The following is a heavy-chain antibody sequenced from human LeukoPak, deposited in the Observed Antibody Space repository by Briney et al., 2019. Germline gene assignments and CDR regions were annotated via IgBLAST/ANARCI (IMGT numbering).Heavy chain of an antibody. CDR2: LRYGGKIE. Sequence: GGSLRLSCVGSGFTFSNYGIQWVRSAPGKGREWVAFLRYGGKIEYYTDSVKGRFTVSRDNSKNSLYLQMNSLRLEDTALYYCAKSRAPTADPDAFDVWGQGTMVTVSS. J-gene: IGHJ3*01. V-gene: IGHV3-30*02. D-gene: IGHD1-14*01. CDR1: GFTFSNYG. CDR3: AKSRAPTADPDAFDV.